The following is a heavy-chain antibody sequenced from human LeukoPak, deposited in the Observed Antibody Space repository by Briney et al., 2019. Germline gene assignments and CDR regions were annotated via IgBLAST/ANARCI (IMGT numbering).Heavy chain of an antibody. CDR3: ARGRYVVVPAAILFFDD. CDR2: INHSGST. V-gene: IGHV4-34*01. J-gene: IGHJ4*02. D-gene: IGHD2-2*01. CDR1: GGSFSGYY. Sequence: SETLSLTCAVYGGSFSGYYWSWIRQPPGKGLEWIGEINHSGSTNYNPSLKSRVTISVDTSKNQFSLKLSSVTAADTAVYYCARGRYVVVPAAILFFDDWGQGTLVTVSS.